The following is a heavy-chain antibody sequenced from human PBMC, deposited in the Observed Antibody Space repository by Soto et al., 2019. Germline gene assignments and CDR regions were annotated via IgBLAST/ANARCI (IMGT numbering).Heavy chain of an antibody. CDR1: GYSFTTFG. CDR2: TNAGNGNT. V-gene: IGHV1-3*01. D-gene: IGHD2-2*01. J-gene: IGHJ4*02. Sequence: QVQLVQSGAEVKKPGASVKLSCKASGYSFTTFGIHWVRQAPGQRPEWMGWTNAGNGNTRSSQRFQGRITITMDTSANTVYMELRDLRSEDTSAYYCARSSVPPYFSRTSCYSVDYWGQGTLVTVSS. CDR3: ARSSVPPYFSRTSCYSVDY.